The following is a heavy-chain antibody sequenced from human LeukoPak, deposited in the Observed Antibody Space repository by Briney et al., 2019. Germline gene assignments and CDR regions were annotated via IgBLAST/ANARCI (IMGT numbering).Heavy chain of an antibody. CDR2: INPNGGST. V-gene: IGHV1-46*01. D-gene: IGHD4-11*01. Sequence: ASVKVSCKASGYTFTSYYMHWVRQAPGQGLEWMGIINPNGGSTSYAQKFQGRVTTTRDTSTSTVYMELSSLRSEDTAVYYCARETSLMTTVTSAFDPWGQGTLVTVSS. CDR3: ARETSLMTTVTSAFDP. J-gene: IGHJ5*02. CDR1: GYTFTSYY.